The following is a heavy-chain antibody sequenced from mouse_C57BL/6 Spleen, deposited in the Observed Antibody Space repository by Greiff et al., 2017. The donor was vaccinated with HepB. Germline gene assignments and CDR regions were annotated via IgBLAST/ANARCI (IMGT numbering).Heavy chain of an antibody. J-gene: IGHJ3*01. CDR2: INPNNGGT. D-gene: IGHD3-1*01. CDR1: GYTFTDYN. Sequence: VHVKQSGPELVKPGASVKMSCKASGYTFTDYNMHWVKQSHGKSLEWIGYINPNNGGTSYNQKFKGKATLTVNKSSSTAYMELRSLTSEDSAVYYCARLQLGFAYWGQGTLVTVSA. CDR3: ARLQLGFAY. V-gene: IGHV1-22*01.